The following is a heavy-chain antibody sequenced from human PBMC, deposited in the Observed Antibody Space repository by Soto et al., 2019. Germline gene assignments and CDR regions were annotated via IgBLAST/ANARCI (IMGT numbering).Heavy chain of an antibody. CDR2: TYYRSKWYN. D-gene: IGHD6-6*01. J-gene: IGHJ6*02. Sequence: SQTLSLTCAISGDSVSSSSAAWNWIRQSPSRGLEWLGRTYYRSKWYNDYAVSVKSRITINPDTSKNQFSLQLNSVTPEDTAVYYCAREPDTMAIAASPTHYSYGMDVWGQGTKVPVSS. CDR1: GDSVSSSSAA. CDR3: AREPDTMAIAASPTHYSYGMDV. V-gene: IGHV6-1*01.